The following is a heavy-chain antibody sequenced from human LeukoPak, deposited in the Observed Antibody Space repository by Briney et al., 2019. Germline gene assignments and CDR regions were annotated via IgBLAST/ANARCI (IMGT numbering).Heavy chain of an antibody. J-gene: IGHJ4*02. CDR1: GGTFSSYA. V-gene: IGHV1-69*06. CDR3: ARAHRTYSNYNDY. Sequence: SVKVSCKASGGTFSSYAISWVRQAPGQGLEWMGRIIPIFGTANYAQKFQGRVTITADKYTSTAYMELSSLRSEDTAVYYCARAHRTYSNYNDYWGQGTLVTVSS. D-gene: IGHD4-11*01. CDR2: IIPIFGTA.